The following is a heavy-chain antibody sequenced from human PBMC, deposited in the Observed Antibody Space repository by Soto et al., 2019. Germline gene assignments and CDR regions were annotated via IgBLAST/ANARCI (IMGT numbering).Heavy chain of an antibody. J-gene: IGHJ5*02. Sequence: GESLKISCNGSGYSFTSYWIGWVRQMPGKGLEWMGIIYPGDSDTRYSPSFQGQVTISADKSISTAYLQWSSLKASDTAMYYCAINYYDSSGYPNWFDPWGQGTLVTVSS. CDR3: AINYYDSSGYPNWFDP. V-gene: IGHV5-51*01. CDR1: GYSFTSYW. CDR2: IYPGDSDT. D-gene: IGHD3-22*01.